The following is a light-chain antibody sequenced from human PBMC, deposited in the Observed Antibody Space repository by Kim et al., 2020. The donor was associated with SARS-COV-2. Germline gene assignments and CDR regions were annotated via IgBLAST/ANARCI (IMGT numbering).Light chain of an antibody. J-gene: IGKJ1*01. Sequence: EIVLTQSPATLSVSPGERATLSCRASQSISTRLAWYQQKAGQPPRLLIYDASTRATGVPAKFSGGGSGTEFTLTISSLQSEDFAVYHCHQYQDWPWTFGQGTKVDIK. CDR3: HQYQDWPWT. CDR2: DAS. V-gene: IGKV3-15*01. CDR1: QSISTR.